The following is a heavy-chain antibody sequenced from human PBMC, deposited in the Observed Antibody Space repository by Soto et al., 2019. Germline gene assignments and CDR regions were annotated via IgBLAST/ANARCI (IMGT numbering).Heavy chain of an antibody. CDR2: INHSGSP. CDR1: GGSFSGYY. V-gene: IGHV4-34*01. Sequence: SETLSLTCAVYGGSFSGYYWSWIRQPPGKGLEWIGEINHSGSPNYNPSLTSRVTISVDTSKNQFSLKLSSVTTADTAVYYCARGFGVVIIRYYYYYMDVWGKGATVTVSS. CDR3: ARGFGVVIIRYYYYYMDV. J-gene: IGHJ6*03. D-gene: IGHD3-3*01.